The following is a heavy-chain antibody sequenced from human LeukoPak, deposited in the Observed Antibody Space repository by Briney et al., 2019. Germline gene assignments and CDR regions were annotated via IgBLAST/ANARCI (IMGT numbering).Heavy chain of an antibody. D-gene: IGHD3-10*01. CDR2: IYYSGST. J-gene: IGHJ4*02. Sequence: SETLSLTCTVSGCSISSSSYYSGWIRQPPGKGLEWIGSIYYSGSTYYNPSLKSRVTISVDTSKNQFSLKLSSVTAAHTAAYYCARPPSSGSGYFDYWGQGTLVTVSS. CDR3: ARPPSSGSGYFDY. V-gene: IGHV4-39*01. CDR1: GCSISSSSYY.